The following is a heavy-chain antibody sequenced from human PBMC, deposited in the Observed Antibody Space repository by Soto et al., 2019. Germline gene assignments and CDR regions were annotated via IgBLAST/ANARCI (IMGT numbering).Heavy chain of an antibody. D-gene: IGHD6-19*01. Sequence: QVQLVESGGGVVQPGRSLRLSCAASGFTFSSYGMHWVRQAPGKGLEWVAVISYDGSNKYYADSVKGRFTISRDNSKNTLYLQMNSLRAEDTAVYYCAKVMGIAVAAVDYWGQGTLVTASS. J-gene: IGHJ4*02. CDR2: ISYDGSNK. CDR3: AKVMGIAVAAVDY. CDR1: GFTFSSYG. V-gene: IGHV3-30*18.